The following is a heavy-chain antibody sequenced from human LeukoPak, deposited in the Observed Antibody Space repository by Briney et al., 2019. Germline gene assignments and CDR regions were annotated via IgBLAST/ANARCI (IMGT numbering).Heavy chain of an antibody. CDR3: ANLYDSSGYYLPLDY. Sequence: TGGSLRLSCAASGFPFRSYAVRWVRQAPGKGLEGVSDISGSGGRTLYADCVKRRFNISRDISKHTLYVHMKRQRAGDTAVYYCANLYDSSGYYLPLDYWGQGTLVTVSS. CDR1: GFPFRSYA. V-gene: IGHV3-23*01. J-gene: IGHJ4*02. CDR2: ISGSGGRT. D-gene: IGHD3-22*01.